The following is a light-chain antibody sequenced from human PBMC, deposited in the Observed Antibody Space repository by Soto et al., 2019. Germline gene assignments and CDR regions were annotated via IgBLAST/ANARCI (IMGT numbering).Light chain of an antibody. J-gene: IGKJ4*01. Sequence: EIVMTQSPATLSVSPGERATLSCWASQSVSSNLAWYQQKPGQAPRLLIYDVSTRATGIPTRFSGSGSGTEFTLTISSLQSEDFAAYYCQQRSNWPLTFGGGTKVDI. CDR3: QQRSNWPLT. CDR2: DVS. CDR1: QSVSSN. V-gene: IGKV3D-15*01.